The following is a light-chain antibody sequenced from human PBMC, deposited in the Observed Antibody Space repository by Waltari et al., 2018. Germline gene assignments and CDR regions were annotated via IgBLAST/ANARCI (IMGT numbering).Light chain of an antibody. V-gene: IGKV3-11*01. J-gene: IGKJ2*01. CDR3: QQRSNWTPHT. CDR2: DAS. CDR1: HSVGNY. Sequence: EIVLTQSPATLSLSTVETATLSCRASHSVGNYLAWYQQKPGQVPRLLIYDASNRATGIPARFRGSGSGTDFTLTISNLEAEEFAVYYCQQRSNWTPHTFGQGARLEIK.